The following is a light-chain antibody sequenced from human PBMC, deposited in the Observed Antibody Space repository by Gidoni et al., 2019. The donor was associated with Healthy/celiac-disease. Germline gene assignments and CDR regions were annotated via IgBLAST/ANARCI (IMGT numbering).Light chain of an antibody. CDR2: SNN. J-gene: IGLJ1*01. V-gene: IGLV1-44*01. CDR3: AAWDDSLNVLYV. Sequence: QSVLTHPPSASGTPGQRVTTSCSGSSSNIGSNTVNWYKQPPGTAPKLLIYSNNQRPSGVPDRFSGSKSGTSASLAISGLQSEDEADYYCAAWDDSLNVLYVFGTGTKVTVL. CDR1: SSNIGSNT.